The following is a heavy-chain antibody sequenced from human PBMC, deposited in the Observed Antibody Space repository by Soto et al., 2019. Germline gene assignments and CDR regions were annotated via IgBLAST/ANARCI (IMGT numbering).Heavy chain of an antibody. Sequence: WGSLRLSCAASGFTFSGYSMSWVRQAPGKGLEWVANIKQDGSEKYYVASVKGRFTISRDNAKNSVYLQMNSLRADDTAVYYCARQRGCDYWGQGTLVTVSS. CDR2: IKQDGSEK. V-gene: IGHV3-7*01. CDR1: GFTFSGYS. J-gene: IGHJ4*02. D-gene: IGHD3-10*01. CDR3: ARQRGCDY.